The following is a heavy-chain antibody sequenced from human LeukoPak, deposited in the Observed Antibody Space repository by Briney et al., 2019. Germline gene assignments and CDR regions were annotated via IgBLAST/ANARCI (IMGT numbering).Heavy chain of an antibody. D-gene: IGHD1-1*01. CDR1: GGSISSYY. J-gene: IGHJ3*02. CDR3: VRLQPNTGEWAFDI. CDR2: ISNSGST. V-gene: IGHV4-59*01. Sequence: PSETLSLTCTVSGGSISSYYWSWIRQPPGKGLEWIGYISNSGSTNYNPSLKSRVTISVDTSKNQLSLKLSSVTAADTAVYHCVRLQPNTGEWAFDIWGQGTMVSASS.